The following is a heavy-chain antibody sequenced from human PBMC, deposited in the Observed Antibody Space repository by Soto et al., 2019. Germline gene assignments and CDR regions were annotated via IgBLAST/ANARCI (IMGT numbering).Heavy chain of an antibody. CDR2: VYNSGST. J-gene: IGHJ4*02. CDR1: GGSISSNY. CDR3: ARNSRSWRLGYFDY. V-gene: IGHV4-59*01. D-gene: IGHD3-3*01. Sequence: SETLSLTCTVSGGSISSNYWTWIRQPPGKGLEWIGYVYNSGSTNYNPSLKSRVTISEDTSKSQFSLKVNSMTAADTAVYYCARNSRSWRLGYFDYWGQGTLVTVSS.